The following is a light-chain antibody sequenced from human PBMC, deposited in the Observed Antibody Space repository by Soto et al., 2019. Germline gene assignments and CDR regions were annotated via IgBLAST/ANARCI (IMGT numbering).Light chain of an antibody. V-gene: IGKV3-20*01. CDR3: QQYGRTPYT. CDR2: GAS. J-gene: IGKJ2*01. Sequence: EIVLTQSPGTLSLSPGERATLSCRASQSVSSSYLAWYQHKPGQAPRLLIYGASSRATGIPDRFSGSGSGTDXTLXXSRLEPEDFAVXYXQQYGRTPYTFGQGTKLEIK. CDR1: QSVSSSY.